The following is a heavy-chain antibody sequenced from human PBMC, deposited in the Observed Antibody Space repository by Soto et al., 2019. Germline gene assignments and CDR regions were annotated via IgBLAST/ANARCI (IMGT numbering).Heavy chain of an antibody. CDR2: INAGNGNT. Sequence: ASVKVSCKASGYTFTSYAMHWVRQAPGQRLEWMGWINAGNGNTKYSQKFQGRVTINRDTSASTAYMELSSMRSEDTAVYYCSRDLGYYGSGSYYNYYYYGMDVWGQGTTVTVSS. V-gene: IGHV1-3*01. CDR1: GYTFTSYA. CDR3: SRDLGYYGSGSYYNYYYYGMDV. D-gene: IGHD3-10*01. J-gene: IGHJ6*02.